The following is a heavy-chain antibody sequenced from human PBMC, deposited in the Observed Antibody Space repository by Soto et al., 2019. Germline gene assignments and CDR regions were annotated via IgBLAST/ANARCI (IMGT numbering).Heavy chain of an antibody. V-gene: IGHV1-18*01. CDR1: GYTFTNYG. D-gene: IGHD3-10*01. Sequence: QVQLVQSGTEVKKPGASVKVSCKASGYTFTNYGVNWVRQAPGQGLECMGWISAHNGNTYYVQKFKGRVTMTTDTSTNPAHLELRSLRSEDTAVYYCAIESWPWLDSWGQGTLLTIS. CDR2: ISAHNGNT. CDR3: AIESWPWLDS. J-gene: IGHJ5*01.